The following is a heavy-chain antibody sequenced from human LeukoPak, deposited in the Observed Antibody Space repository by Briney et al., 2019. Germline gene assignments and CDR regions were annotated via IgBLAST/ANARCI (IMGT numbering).Heavy chain of an antibody. J-gene: IGHJ5*02. V-gene: IGHV3-23*01. Sequence: GGSLRLSCAASGFTFSSYAMSWVRQAPGKGLEWVSAISGSGGSTYYADSVKGRFAISRDNSKNTLYLQMNSLRAEDTAVYYCAKDLCSSTSCYINWSDPWGQGTLVTVSS. CDR1: GFTFSSYA. CDR2: ISGSGGST. D-gene: IGHD2-2*02. CDR3: AKDLCSSTSCYINWSDP.